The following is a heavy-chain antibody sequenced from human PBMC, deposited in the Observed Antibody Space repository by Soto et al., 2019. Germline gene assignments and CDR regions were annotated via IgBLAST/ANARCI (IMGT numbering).Heavy chain of an antibody. CDR2: IYYSGST. CDR1: GGSISSYY. Sequence: SETLSLTCTVSGGSISSYYWSWIRQPPGKGLEWIGYIYYSGSTNYNPSLKSRVTISVDTSKNQFSLKLSSVTAADTAVYYRARTNYYDSSGYSGEDAFDIWGQGTMVTVSS. V-gene: IGHV4-59*01. J-gene: IGHJ3*02. CDR3: ARTNYYDSSGYSGEDAFDI. D-gene: IGHD3-22*01.